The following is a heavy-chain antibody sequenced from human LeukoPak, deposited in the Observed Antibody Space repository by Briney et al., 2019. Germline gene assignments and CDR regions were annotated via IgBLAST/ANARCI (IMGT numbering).Heavy chain of an antibody. J-gene: IGHJ4*02. CDR1: GGSISSYY. CDR2: IYYSGST. Sequence: PSETLSLTCTVSGGSISSYYWSWIRQPPGKGLEWIGYIYYSGSTNYNPSLKSRVTMSVDTSKNQFSLKLSSVTAADTAVYYCARDYDGSGSYYKYYFDYWGQGTLVTVSS. CDR3: ARDYDGSGSYYKYYFDY. D-gene: IGHD3-10*01. V-gene: IGHV4-59*12.